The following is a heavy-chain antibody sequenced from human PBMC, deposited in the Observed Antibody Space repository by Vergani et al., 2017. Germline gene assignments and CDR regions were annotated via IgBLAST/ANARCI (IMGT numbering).Heavy chain of an antibody. Sequence: QVQLVQSGAEVKKPGASVKVSCKASGYTFTSYGISWVRQAPGQGLEWMGWISAYNGNTNYAQKLQGRVTMTTDTSTSTAYMELRSMRSDDTAVYYCAGEGLLYGYSGYDSGDYYYYYMDVWGKGTTVTVSS. CDR3: AGEGLLYGYSGYDSGDYYYYYMDV. D-gene: IGHD5-12*01. CDR2: ISAYNGNT. V-gene: IGHV1-18*01. CDR1: GYTFTSYG. J-gene: IGHJ6*03.